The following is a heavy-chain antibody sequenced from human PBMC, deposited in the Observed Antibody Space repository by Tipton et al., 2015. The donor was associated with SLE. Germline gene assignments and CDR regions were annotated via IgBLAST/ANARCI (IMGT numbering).Heavy chain of an antibody. Sequence: TLSLTCGVSGYSISSDYFWGWIRQPPGKGLEWIGSIYHSGNTYYNTSLKSRVTISVDTSKNQIYLKLSSVTAADTAVYYCARDRWGVIKGGDDAFDIWGQGTMVTVSS. J-gene: IGHJ3*02. CDR3: ARDRWGVIKGGDDAFDI. V-gene: IGHV4-38-2*02. CDR2: IYHSGNT. D-gene: IGHD2-21*01. CDR1: GYSISSDYF.